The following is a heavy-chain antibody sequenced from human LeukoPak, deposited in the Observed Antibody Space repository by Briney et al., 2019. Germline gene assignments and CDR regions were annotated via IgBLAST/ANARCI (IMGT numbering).Heavy chain of an antibody. D-gene: IGHD5-24*01. CDR2: IYYSGST. J-gene: IGHJ4*02. V-gene: IGHV4-59*01. Sequence: PSETLSLTCAVYGGSFSGYYWSWIRQPPGKGLEWIGYIYYSGSTNYNPSLKSRVTISVDTSKNQFSLKLSSVTAADTAVYYCAREATMGNFDYWGQGTLVTVSS. CDR3: AREATMGNFDY. CDR1: GGSFSGYY.